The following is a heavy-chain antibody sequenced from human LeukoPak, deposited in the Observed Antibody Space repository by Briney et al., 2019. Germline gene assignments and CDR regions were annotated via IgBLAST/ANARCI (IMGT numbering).Heavy chain of an antibody. CDR3: ARANRYSYGLNWFDP. V-gene: IGHV4-59*01. CDR2: IYYSGST. Sequence: SETLSLTCTVSGGSISIYYWSWIRQPPGKGLEWIGYIYYSGSTNYNPSLKSRVTISVDTSKNQFSLKLSSVTAADTAVYYCARANRYSYGLNWFDPWGQGTLVTVSS. J-gene: IGHJ5*02. D-gene: IGHD5-18*01. CDR1: GGSISIYY.